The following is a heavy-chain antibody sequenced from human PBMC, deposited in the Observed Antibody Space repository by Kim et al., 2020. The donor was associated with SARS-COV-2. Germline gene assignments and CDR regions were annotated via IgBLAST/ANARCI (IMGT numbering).Heavy chain of an antibody. D-gene: IGHD3-3*01. CDR1: GFTFSSYS. CDR2: ISSSSTYI. Sequence: GGSLRLSCAASGFTFSSYSMNWVRQAPGKGLEWVSSISSSSTYIYYADSVKGRFTISRDNAKNSLSLQMNSLRAEDTAVYYCARCTDFWSGSNNWFDPWGQGTLVTVSS. J-gene: IGHJ5*02. CDR3: ARCTDFWSGSNNWFDP. V-gene: IGHV3-21*01.